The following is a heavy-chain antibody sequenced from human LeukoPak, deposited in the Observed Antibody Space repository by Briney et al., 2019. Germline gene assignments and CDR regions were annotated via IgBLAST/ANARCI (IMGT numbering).Heavy chain of an antibody. CDR1: GFTFNTYW. Sequence: GGSLRLSCAASGFTFNTYWMSWVRQAPGKGREWVAELKEDGSKTYYVDSVKGRFTISRDNAKNTLYLQMNSLRAEDTAVYYYARDASLCCASDKCYLAFDYWGQGTLVTVSS. V-gene: IGHV3-7*01. CDR3: ARDASLCCASDKCYLAFDY. J-gene: IGHJ4*02. CDR2: LKEDGSKT. D-gene: IGHD3-10*01.